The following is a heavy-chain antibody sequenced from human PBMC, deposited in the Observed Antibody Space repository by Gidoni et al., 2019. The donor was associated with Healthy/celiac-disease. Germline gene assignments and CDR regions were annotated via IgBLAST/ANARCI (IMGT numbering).Heavy chain of an antibody. V-gene: IGHV5-10-1*03. D-gene: IGHD5-12*01. CDR3: ASMGVATLGFESGGQFDI. CDR1: GYSFTSYW. CDR2: IDPSDSYT. J-gene: IGHJ3*02. Sequence: EVQLVQSGAEVKKPGESLRISCKGSGYSFTSYWISWVRQMPGKGLEWMGRIDPSDSYTNYSPSFQGHVTISADKSISTAYLQWSSLKASDTAMYYCASMGVATLGFESGGQFDIWGQGTMVTVSS.